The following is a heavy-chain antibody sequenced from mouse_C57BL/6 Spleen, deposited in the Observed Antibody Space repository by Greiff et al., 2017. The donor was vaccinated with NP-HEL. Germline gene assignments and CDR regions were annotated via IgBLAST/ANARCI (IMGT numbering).Heavy chain of an antibody. V-gene: IGHV1-55*01. J-gene: IGHJ1*03. CDR1: GYTFTSYW. D-gene: IGHD1-2*01. CDR2: IYPGSGST. Sequence: QVQLQQPGAELVKPGASVKMSCKASGYTFTSYWITWVKQRPGQGLEWIGDIYPGSGSTNYNEKFKSKATLTVDTSSSTAYMQLSSLTSEDSAVYYWAREGGYYGPWYFDVWGTGTTVTVSS. CDR3: AREGGYYGPWYFDV.